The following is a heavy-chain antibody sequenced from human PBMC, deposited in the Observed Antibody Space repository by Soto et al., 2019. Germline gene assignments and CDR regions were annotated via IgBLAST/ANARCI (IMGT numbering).Heavy chain of an antibody. CDR3: ARDRVAYCGGDCYSGY. Sequence: ASVKVSCKASGYTFTSYGISWVRQAPGQGLEWMGWIIAYNGNTNYAQKLQGRVTMTTDTSTSTAYMELRSLRSDDTAVYYCARDRVAYCGGDCYSGYWGQGTLVTVSS. CDR1: GYTFTSYG. CDR2: IIAYNGNT. D-gene: IGHD2-21*01. J-gene: IGHJ4*02. V-gene: IGHV1-18*01.